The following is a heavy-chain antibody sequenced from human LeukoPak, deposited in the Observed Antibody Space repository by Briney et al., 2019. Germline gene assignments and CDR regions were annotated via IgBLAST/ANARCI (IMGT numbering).Heavy chain of an antibody. V-gene: IGHV3-23*01. D-gene: IGHD6-13*01. CDR1: GFTFSSYA. Sequence: GGSLRLSCAASGFTFSSYAMSWVRQAPGKGLEWVSAISGSGGSTYYADSVKGRFTISRDNSKNTLYLQMNSLRAEDTAVYYCAKGEGSSWFEYYYYGMDVWGQGTTVTVSS. J-gene: IGHJ6*02. CDR2: ISGSGGST. CDR3: AKGEGSSWFEYYYYGMDV.